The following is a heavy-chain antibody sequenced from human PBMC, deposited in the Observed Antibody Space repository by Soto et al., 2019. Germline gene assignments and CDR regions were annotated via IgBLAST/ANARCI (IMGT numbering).Heavy chain of an antibody. CDR3: AKVLSYYDFWSGYYLSHAFDI. J-gene: IGHJ3*02. CDR2: ISYDGSNK. D-gene: IGHD3-3*01. CDR1: GFTFSSYG. V-gene: IGHV3-30*18. Sequence: XGSLRLSCAASGFTFSSYGMHWVRQAPGKGLEWVAVISYDGSNKYYADSVKGRFTISRDNSKNTLYLQMNSLRAEDTAVYYCAKVLSYYDFWSGYYLSHAFDIWGQGTMVTVSS.